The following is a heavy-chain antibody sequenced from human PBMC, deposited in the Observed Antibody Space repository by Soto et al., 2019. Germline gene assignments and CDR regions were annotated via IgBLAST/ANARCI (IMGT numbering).Heavy chain of an antibody. Sequence: QVQLLQSGAEVKKPGDSLKVSCKASGYTFTNYVMHWVRQAPGQRLEWMGWINAGNGNTKYSQKLQGRVTITRDTSASIAYMELSSLRSEDTAVYYCARARIIETFDYWGQGTLVTVSS. D-gene: IGHD3-10*01. J-gene: IGHJ4*02. CDR1: GYTFTNYV. V-gene: IGHV1-3*01. CDR2: INAGNGNT. CDR3: ARARIIETFDY.